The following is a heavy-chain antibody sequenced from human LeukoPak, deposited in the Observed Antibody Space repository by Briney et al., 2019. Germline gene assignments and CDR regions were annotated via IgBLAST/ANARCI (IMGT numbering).Heavy chain of an antibody. CDR3: ARGGAGSSYNWFDP. CDR2: IFYSGTT. D-gene: IGHD3-16*01. V-gene: IGHV4-39*01. CDR1: GGSISSRSYY. J-gene: IGHJ5*02. Sequence: SETLSLTCTVSGGSISSRSYYWGWIRQPPGKGLEWIGSIFYSGTTYYNPSLKSRVTISVDTSKNQFSLRLSSVTAADTAVYYCARGGAGSSYNWFDPWGQGTLVTVSS.